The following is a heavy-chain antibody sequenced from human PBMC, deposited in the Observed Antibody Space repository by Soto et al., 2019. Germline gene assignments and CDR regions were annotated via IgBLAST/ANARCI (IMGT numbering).Heavy chain of an antibody. J-gene: IGHJ1*01. CDR3: ARTFYDRVGTPPSRLQL. CDR2: IYYSGST. CDR1: GGSISSYF. V-gene: IGHV4-59*01. D-gene: IGHD3-16*01. Sequence: SRTLSLTCTVSGGSISSYFWSWIRQPPGKGLEWIGYIYYSGSTNYNPSLKSRVTISVDTSKNQFSLKLSSVTAADTAVYYCARTFYDRVGTPPSRLQLWAQGALV.